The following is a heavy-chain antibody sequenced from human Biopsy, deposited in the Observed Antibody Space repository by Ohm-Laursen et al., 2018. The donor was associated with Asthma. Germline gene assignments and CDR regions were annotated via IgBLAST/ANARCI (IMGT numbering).Heavy chain of an antibody. V-gene: IGHV1-69*01. Sequence: SSVKVSCKSLGGTFNAYVIGWVRQAPGQGLEWMGGINSVFGSTTYPQKFQDRVTITADDSTSTVYMELSSLRSEDTAAYYCARKAGSCISRTCYSLDFWGQGTLVTASS. J-gene: IGHJ4*02. CDR2: INSVFGST. CDR1: GGTFNAYV. CDR3: ARKAGSCISRTCYSLDF. D-gene: IGHD2-2*01.